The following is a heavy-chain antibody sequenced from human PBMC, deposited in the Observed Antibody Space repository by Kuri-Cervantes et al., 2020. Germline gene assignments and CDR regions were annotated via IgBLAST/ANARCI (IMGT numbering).Heavy chain of an antibody. V-gene: IGHV4-39*01. Sequence: SETLSLTCTVSGGSISSRPYSWGWIRQPPGKGLEWIGSFFYSGRTYYNPSLKSRVTISVDTSENQFSLKLSSVTAADTAVYYCATLAVDSFGSGSYSYYFGYWGQGTLVTVSS. D-gene: IGHD3-10*01. J-gene: IGHJ4*02. CDR2: FFYSGRT. CDR3: ATLAVDSFGSGSYSYYFGY. CDR1: GGSISSRPYS.